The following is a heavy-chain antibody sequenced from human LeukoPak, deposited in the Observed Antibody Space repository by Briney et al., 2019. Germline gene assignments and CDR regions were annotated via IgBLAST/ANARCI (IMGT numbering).Heavy chain of an antibody. V-gene: IGHV4-39*07. J-gene: IGHJ3*02. Sequence: SETLSLTCTVSGGSISSSSYYWGWIRQPPGKGLEWIGEINHSGSTNYNPSLKSRVTISVDTSKNQFSLKLSSVTAADTAVYYCASYDIGDAFDIWGQGTMVTVSS. D-gene: IGHD3-9*01. CDR2: INHSGST. CDR1: GGSISSSSYY. CDR3: ASYDIGDAFDI.